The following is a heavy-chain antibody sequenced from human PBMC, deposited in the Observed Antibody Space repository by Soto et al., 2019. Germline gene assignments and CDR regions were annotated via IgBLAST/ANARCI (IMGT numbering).Heavy chain of an antibody. J-gene: IGHJ4*02. CDR3: AIHHVDIVYYFDY. V-gene: IGHV3-23*01. D-gene: IGHD5-12*01. CDR2: ISGSGGST. CDR1: GFTFSSYA. Sequence: GGSLRLSCAASGFTFSSYAMSWVRQAPGKGLEWVSAISGSGGSTYYADSVKGRFTISRDNSKNTLYLQMNSLRAEDTAVYYCAIHHVDIVYYFDYWGQGTLVTVSS.